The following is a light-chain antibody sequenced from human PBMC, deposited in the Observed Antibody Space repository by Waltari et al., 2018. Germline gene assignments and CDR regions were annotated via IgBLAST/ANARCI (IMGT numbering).Light chain of an antibody. CDR2: KNS. CDR1: RYNIGNRS. Sequence: QSVLSQPPSASGTPGQRVTLSCSGNRYNIGNRSVYWYSQPPGMAPKLLIYKNSQRPSGVPDRISGSKSGTSASLAISGLRSEDEADYYCASWDDSLGGVIFGGGTKVTVL. V-gene: IGLV1-47*01. CDR3: ASWDDSLGGVI. J-gene: IGLJ2*01.